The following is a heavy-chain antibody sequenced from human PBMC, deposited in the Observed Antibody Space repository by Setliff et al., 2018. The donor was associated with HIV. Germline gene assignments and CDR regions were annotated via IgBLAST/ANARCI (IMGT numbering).Heavy chain of an antibody. CDR2: IYPNTGGT. D-gene: IGHD4-17*01. CDR1: GYTFTESY. CDR3: ARSTTAD. J-gene: IGHJ4*02. V-gene: IGHV1-2*02. Sequence: GASVKVSCKASGYTFTESYIHWVRQAPGQGLEWMGLIYPNTGGTNYAQKFQGRVTMTRDTSISTAYMELSRLRSDDTAVYYCARSTTADWGQGTMVTVSS.